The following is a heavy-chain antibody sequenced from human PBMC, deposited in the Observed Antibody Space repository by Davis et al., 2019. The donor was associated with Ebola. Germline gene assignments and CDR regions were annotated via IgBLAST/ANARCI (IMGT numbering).Heavy chain of an antibody. CDR3: ARQVPLPVAAVSTFGWFDP. Sequence: SETLSLTCAVSGAFVSSGGYSWIWIRQPPGRGLEWIGYYYYTGSTDYNSSLKSRVTISADTSKNQLSLKLRSVTAADTAVYYCARQVPLPVAAVSTFGWFDPWGQGTLVTVSS. CDR1: GAFVSSGGYS. V-gene: IGHV4-61*08. CDR2: YYYTGST. J-gene: IGHJ5*02. D-gene: IGHD6-13*01.